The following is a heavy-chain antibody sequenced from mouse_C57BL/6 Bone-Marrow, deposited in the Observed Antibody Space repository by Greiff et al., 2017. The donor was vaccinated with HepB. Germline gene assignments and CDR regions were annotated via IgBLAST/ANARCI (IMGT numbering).Heavy chain of an antibody. V-gene: IGHV1-69*01. D-gene: IGHD2-1*01. CDR3: AAYGNYGY. CDR1: GYTFTSYW. Sequence: VQLQQPGAELVMPGASVKLSCKASGYTFTSYWMHWVKQRPGQGLEWIGEIVPSDSYTNYNQKFKGKSTLTVDKSSSTAYMQLSSLTSEDSAVYYCAAYGNYGYWGQGTTLTVSS. J-gene: IGHJ2*01. CDR2: IVPSDSYT.